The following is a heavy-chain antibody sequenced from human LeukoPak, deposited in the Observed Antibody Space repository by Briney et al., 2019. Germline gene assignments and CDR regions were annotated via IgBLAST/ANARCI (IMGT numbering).Heavy chain of an antibody. D-gene: IGHD5-24*01. V-gene: IGHV3-21*01. CDR2: ISSSSRYI. J-gene: IGHJ4*02. Sequence: GGSLRLSCAASGFTFSSYSMNWVCQAPGKGLEWVSSISSSSRYIYYADSVKGRFTISRDNAKNSLYLQMNSLRAEDTAVYYCAGGRERDGYSIDYWGQGTLVTVSS. CDR1: GFTFSSYS. CDR3: AGGRERDGYSIDY.